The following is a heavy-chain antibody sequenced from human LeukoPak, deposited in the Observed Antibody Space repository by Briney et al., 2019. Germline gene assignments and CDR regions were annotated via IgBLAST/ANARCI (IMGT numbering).Heavy chain of an antibody. CDR3: ARHFGVVIPFDP. J-gene: IGHJ5*02. CDR1: GGSFGGYY. D-gene: IGHD3-3*01. V-gene: IGHV4-34*01. Sequence: SETLSLTCAVYGGSFGGYYWSWIRQPPGKGLEWIGEINHSGSTNYNPSLKSRVSISVDTSKNQFSLKLSSVTAADTAVYYCARHFGVVIPFDPWGQGTLVTVSS. CDR2: INHSGST.